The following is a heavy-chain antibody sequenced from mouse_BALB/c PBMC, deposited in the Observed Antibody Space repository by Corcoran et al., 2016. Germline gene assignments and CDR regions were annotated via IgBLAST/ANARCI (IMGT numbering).Heavy chain of an antibody. V-gene: IGHV1S136*01. CDR2: INPYNDGT. J-gene: IGHJ1*01. Sequence: EVQLQQSGPELVKPGASVKISCKASGYTFTSYFMHWVKQKPGQGLEWIGYINPYNDGTKYNEKFKGKATLTSDKSSSTAYMELSSLTSVDSAVDYCAREGRRGYFDVWGAGTTVTVSS. CDR1: GYTFTSYF. CDR3: AREGRRGYFDV.